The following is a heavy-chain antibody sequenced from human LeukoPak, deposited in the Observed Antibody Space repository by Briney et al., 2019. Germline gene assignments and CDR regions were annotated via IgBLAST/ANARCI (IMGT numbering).Heavy chain of an antibody. CDR2: IIPILGIA. D-gene: IGHD3-10*01. J-gene: IGHJ5*02. CDR3: ATTGSGSPLDPFDH. CDR1: GGTFSSYT. Sequence: SVKVSCKASGGTFSSYTISWVRQAPGQGLEWMGRIIPILGIANYAQKFQGRVTMTADKSTSTAYMELSSLRHEDTAVYYCATTGSGSPLDPFDHWGQGTLVTVSS. V-gene: IGHV1-69*02.